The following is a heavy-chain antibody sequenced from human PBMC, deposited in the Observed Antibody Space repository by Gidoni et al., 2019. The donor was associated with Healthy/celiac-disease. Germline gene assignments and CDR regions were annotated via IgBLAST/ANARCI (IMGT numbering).Heavy chain of an antibody. CDR2: IFSNDEK. CDR1: GFSPGTARMG. CDR3: AGLVAEDDIVLVSYY. V-gene: IGHV2-26*01. J-gene: IGHJ4*02. Sequence: QVTLKESGPVLVKPTGTLTLTCTVSGFSPGTARMGVSWIRQPPGKALEWLADIFSNDEKSYSTSLKGRLNRPKDTSKSQVVLTMNNMDHVDTATDYCAGLVAEDDIVLVSYYWGQGTLVNGSS. D-gene: IGHD2-8*02.